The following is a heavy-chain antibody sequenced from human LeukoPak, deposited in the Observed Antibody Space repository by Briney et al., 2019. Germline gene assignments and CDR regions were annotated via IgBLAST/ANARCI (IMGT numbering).Heavy chain of an antibody. CDR1: RFTFSSYW. CDR2: IKQDGSEK. Sequence: SGGSLRLSCAASRFTFSSYWMSWVRQAPGKGLEWVANIKQDGSEKYYVDSVKGRFTISRDNAKNSLYLQMNSLRAEDTAVYYCARPHWDTAMPWGQGTLVTVSS. V-gene: IGHV3-7*01. CDR3: ARPHWDTAMP. J-gene: IGHJ5*02. D-gene: IGHD5-18*01.